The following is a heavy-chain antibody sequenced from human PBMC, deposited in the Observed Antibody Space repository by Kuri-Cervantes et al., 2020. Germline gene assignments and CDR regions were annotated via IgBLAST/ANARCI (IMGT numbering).Heavy chain of an antibody. CDR2: IKQDGSEK. V-gene: IGHV3-7*01. J-gene: IGHJ4*02. CDR1: GFTFSSYW. D-gene: IGHD5-12*01. CDR3: ARLGRFSGYEFFDY. Sequence: GESLKISCAASGFTFSSYWMSWVRQAPGKGLEWVANIKQDGSEKYYVDSLKGRFTISRDNAKNSLYLQMNSLRAEDTAVYYCARLGRFSGYEFFDYWGQGTLVTVSS.